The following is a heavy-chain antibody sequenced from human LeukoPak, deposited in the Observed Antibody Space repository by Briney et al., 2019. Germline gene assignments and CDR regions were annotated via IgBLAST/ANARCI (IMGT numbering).Heavy chain of an antibody. J-gene: IGHJ4*02. D-gene: IGHD1-26*01. CDR1: GFTFSRYG. CDR2: ISGSGSKT. Sequence: GGSLRLSCAASGFTFSRYGMSWVRRAPGKGLEWVSAISGSGSKTYYADSVKGRFTISRDNSKSTLYLQMNSLRAEDTAVYYCGKDGGRYQFDYWGQGTLVTVSS. CDR3: GKDGGRYQFDY. V-gene: IGHV3-23*01.